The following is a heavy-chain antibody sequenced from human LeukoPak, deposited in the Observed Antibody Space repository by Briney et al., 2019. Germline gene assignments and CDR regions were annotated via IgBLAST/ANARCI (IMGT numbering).Heavy chain of an antibody. D-gene: IGHD5-24*01. CDR3: AISRDGYKFDY. CDR2: IYYSGST. Sequence: GSLRLSCAASGFTFSSYSMNWVRQAPGKGLEWIGYIYYSGSTNYNPSLKSRVTISVDTSKNQFSLKLSSVTAADTAVYYCAISRDGYKFDYWGQGTLVTVSS. V-gene: IGHV4-59*01. CDR1: GFTFSSYS. J-gene: IGHJ4*02.